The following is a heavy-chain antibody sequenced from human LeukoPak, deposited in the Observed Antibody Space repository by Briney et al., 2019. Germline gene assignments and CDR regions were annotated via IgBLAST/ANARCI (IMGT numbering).Heavy chain of an antibody. Sequence: GGSLRLSCAASGFTFSSYSMNWVRQAPGKGLEWVSSISSSSSYIYYADSLKGRFTISRDNAKNSLYLQMNSLRAEDTAVYYCARDHFISGWDSSAFDVWGQGTMVTVSS. CDR1: GFTFSSYS. V-gene: IGHV3-21*01. J-gene: IGHJ3*01. D-gene: IGHD6-19*01. CDR2: ISSSSSYI. CDR3: ARDHFISGWDSSAFDV.